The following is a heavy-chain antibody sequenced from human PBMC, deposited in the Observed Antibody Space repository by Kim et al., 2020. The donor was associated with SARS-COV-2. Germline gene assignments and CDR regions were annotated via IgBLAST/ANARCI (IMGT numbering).Heavy chain of an antibody. CDR3: ALDQTPN. CDR2: RGGST. Sequence: RGGSTNYADSVKGRFTISRDNSKNTRYLQMNSLRAEDTAVYYCALDQTPNWGQGTLVTVSS. J-gene: IGHJ4*02. V-gene: IGHV3-23*01.